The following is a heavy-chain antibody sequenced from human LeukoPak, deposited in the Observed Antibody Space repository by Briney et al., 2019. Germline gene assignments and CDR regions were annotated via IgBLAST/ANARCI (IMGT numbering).Heavy chain of an antibody. Sequence: ASVKVSCKVSGYTLTELSMHWVRQAPGKGLEWMGGFDPEDGETIYAQKFQGRVTMTEDTSTDTAYMELSSLRSEDTAVHYCATATSDYGDYIDYWGQGTLVTVSS. CDR2: FDPEDGET. CDR3: ATATSDYGDYIDY. V-gene: IGHV1-24*01. D-gene: IGHD4-17*01. CDR1: GYTLTELS. J-gene: IGHJ4*02.